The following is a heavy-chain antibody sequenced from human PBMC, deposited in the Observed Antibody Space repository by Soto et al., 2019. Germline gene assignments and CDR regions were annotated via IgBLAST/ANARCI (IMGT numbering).Heavy chain of an antibody. CDR1: GGSISSGDYY. Sequence: PSETLSLTCTVSGGSISSGDYYWSWIRQPPGKGLEWIGYIYYSGSTYYNPSLKSRVTISVDTSKNQFSLKLSSVTAADTAVYYCARDGLAVAEIDSWGQGSLVTGSS. J-gene: IGHJ5*01. V-gene: IGHV4-30-4*01. D-gene: IGHD6-19*01. CDR2: IYYSGST. CDR3: ARDGLAVAEIDS.